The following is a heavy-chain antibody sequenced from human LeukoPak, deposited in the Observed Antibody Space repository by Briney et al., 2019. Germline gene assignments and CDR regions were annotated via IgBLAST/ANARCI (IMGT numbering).Heavy chain of an antibody. J-gene: IGHJ4*02. CDR2: MNPNSGNT. D-gene: IGHD3-10*01. V-gene: IGHV1-8*03. Sequence: ASVKVSCKASGYTFTSYDINWVRQATGQGLEWMGWMNPNSGNTGYAQKFQGRVTITRNTSISTAYMELSSLRSEDTAVYYCAKSKYYYGSGSPYCWGQGTLVTVSS. CDR3: AKSKYYYGSGSPYC. CDR1: GYTFTSYD.